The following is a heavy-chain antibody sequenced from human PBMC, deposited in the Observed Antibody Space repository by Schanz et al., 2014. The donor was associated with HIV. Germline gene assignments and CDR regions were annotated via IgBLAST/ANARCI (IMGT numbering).Heavy chain of an antibody. CDR3: AQARGAFDI. CDR1: GFTFSSYA. V-gene: IGHV3-23*01. CDR2: ISTSGANT. J-gene: IGHJ3*02. Sequence: EVQLLESGGGLVQPGGSLRLSCAASGFTFSSYAMSWVRQAPGKGLEWVSAISTSGANTYYADSVKGRFTISRDNSKNTLXXXXXXXXXXDTAVSSSAQARGAFDIWGQGTMVTVSS.